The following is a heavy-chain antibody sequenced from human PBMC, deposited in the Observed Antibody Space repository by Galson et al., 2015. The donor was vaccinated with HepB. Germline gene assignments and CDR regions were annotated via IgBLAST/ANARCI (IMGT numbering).Heavy chain of an antibody. CDR2: IKNDGSEE. Sequence: SLRLSCAASGFTFSYFWMGWVRQAPGKGLEWVAKIKNDGSEEYYVDSVKGRVATSRDNAKNSLYLQMNSLRVEDTAVYFCARVRGFGVAIKGYFDYWGQGALVTVSS. J-gene: IGHJ4*02. V-gene: IGHV3-7*04. CDR3: ARVRGFGVAIKGYFDY. CDR1: GFTFSYFW. D-gene: IGHD3-3*01.